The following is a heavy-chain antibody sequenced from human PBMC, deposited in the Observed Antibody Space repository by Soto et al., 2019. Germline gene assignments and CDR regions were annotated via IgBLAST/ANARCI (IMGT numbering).Heavy chain of an antibody. V-gene: IGHV3-73*01. D-gene: IGHD3-10*01. CDR3: SRQYGSGSYSAFDI. J-gene: IGHJ3*02. CDR2: IRSKVNSYAT. CDR1: KFTFSGSA. Sequence: GGSLRLSCAASKFTFSGSAIHWARQASGKGLEWVGRIRSKVNSYATAYAASVKGRFTISRDDSKNTAYLQMNSLKTEDTAVYFCSRQYGSGSYSAFDIWGQGTMVTVSS.